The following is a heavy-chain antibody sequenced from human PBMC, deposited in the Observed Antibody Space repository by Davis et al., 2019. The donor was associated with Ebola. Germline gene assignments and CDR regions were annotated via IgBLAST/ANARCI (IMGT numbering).Heavy chain of an antibody. CDR2: IYYSGST. Sequence: MPSETLSLTCTVSGGSISSSSYYWGWIRQPPGTGLEWIGSIYYSGSTYYNPSLKSRVTISVDTSKNQFALKLSSVTAADTAVYYCARVRGSYGAYFDYWGQGTLVTVSS. D-gene: IGHD1-26*01. V-gene: IGHV4-39*06. CDR3: ARVRGSYGAYFDY. J-gene: IGHJ4*02. CDR1: GGSISSSSYY.